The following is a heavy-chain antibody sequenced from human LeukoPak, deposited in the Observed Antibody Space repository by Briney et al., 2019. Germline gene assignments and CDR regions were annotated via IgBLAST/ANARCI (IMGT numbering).Heavy chain of an antibody. CDR2: IYYSWTT. Sequence: SETLSLTCTVSGGSIGTYSWNWIRDPPGKGREWIGYIYYSWTTNSNPSLKSPVTLSVDTSKKQFSLEMNTVTAATTAVYSCARADYSRSAYYYGMDVWGQATTVTV. V-gene: IGHV4-59*01. D-gene: IGHD6-6*01. CDR1: GGSIGTYS. J-gene: IGHJ6*02. CDR3: ARADYSRSAYYYGMDV.